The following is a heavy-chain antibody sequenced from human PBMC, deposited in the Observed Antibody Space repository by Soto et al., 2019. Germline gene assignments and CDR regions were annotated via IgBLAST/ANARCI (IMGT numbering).Heavy chain of an antibody. Sequence: AASVKVSCQASGYTFTGYYMHWVRQAPGQGLEWMGWINPNSGGTNYAQKFQGWVTMTRDTSISTAYMELSRLRSDDTAVYYCARDGNIAALGYYGMDVWGQGTTVTVSS. J-gene: IGHJ6*02. CDR3: ARDGNIAALGYYGMDV. D-gene: IGHD6-13*01. CDR1: GYTFTGYY. CDR2: INPNSGGT. V-gene: IGHV1-2*04.